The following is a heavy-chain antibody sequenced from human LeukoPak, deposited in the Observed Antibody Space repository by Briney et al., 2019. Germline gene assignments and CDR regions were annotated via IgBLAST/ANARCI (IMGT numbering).Heavy chain of an antibody. V-gene: IGHV3-7*01. CDR3: ARDGLTKDV. CDR1: GSTFSSYW. Sequence: TGGSLRLSCAASGSTFSSYWMSWVRQAPGKGLEWVANIKQDGSEKYYVDSVKGRFTISRDNAKNSLYLQMNSLRAEDTAVYYCARDGLTKDVWGQGTTVTVSS. CDR2: IKQDGSEK. D-gene: IGHD4/OR15-4a*01. J-gene: IGHJ6*02.